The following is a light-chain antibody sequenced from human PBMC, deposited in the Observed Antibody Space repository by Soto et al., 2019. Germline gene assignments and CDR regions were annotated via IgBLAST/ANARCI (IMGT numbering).Light chain of an antibody. CDR3: QLYNSYSEA. Sequence: DIQITQCPSTLAGSVGGRVTHTSWASQTISSWLAWYQQKPGKAPKLLIYKASTLKSGVPSRFSGSGSGTEFTLTITSLQPDDFATSYCQLYNSYSEAVGPGTQLEIK. V-gene: IGKV1-5*03. J-gene: IGKJ5*01. CDR2: KAS. CDR1: QTISSW.